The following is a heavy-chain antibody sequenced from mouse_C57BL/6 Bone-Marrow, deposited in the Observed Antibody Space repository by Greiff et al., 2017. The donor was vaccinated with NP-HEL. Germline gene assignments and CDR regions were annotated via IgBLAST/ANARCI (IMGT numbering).Heavy chain of an antibody. V-gene: IGHV6-3*01. CDR1: GFTFSNYW. D-gene: IGHD3-2*02. Sequence: EVQLQESGGGLVQPGGSMKLSCVASGFTFSNYWMNWVRQSPEKGLEWVAQIRLKSDNYATHYAESVKGRFTISRDDSKSSVYLQMNNLRAEDTGIYYCTARLPYAMDYWGQGTSVTVSS. J-gene: IGHJ4*01. CDR2: IRLKSDNYAT. CDR3: TARLPYAMDY.